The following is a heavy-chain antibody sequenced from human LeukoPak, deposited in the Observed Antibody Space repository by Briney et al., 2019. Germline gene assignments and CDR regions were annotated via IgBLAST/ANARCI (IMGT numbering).Heavy chain of an antibody. Sequence: SETLSLTCTVPGGSISSYYWSWIRQPPGKGLEWIGYIYYSGSTNYNPSLKSRVTISVDTSKNQFSLKLSSVTAADTAVYYCARGYYDSSGYYFYFDYWGQGTLVTVSS. V-gene: IGHV4-59*01. D-gene: IGHD3-22*01. CDR1: GGSISSYY. CDR2: IYYSGST. CDR3: ARGYYDSSGYYFYFDY. J-gene: IGHJ4*02.